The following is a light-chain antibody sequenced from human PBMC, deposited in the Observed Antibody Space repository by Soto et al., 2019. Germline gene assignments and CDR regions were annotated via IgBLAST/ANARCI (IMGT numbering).Light chain of an antibody. Sequence: SYELTQPPSLSLSPGQTARITCSGDSLPNQYASWYQQKPGQAPILLIYIDSERPSGIPERFSGSSSGTTVTLTISGVQAEDEADYYCQSTDTSGNYLIFGGGTKLTVL. CDR2: IDS. V-gene: IGLV3-25*02. J-gene: IGLJ2*01. CDR1: SLPNQY. CDR3: QSTDTSGNYLI.